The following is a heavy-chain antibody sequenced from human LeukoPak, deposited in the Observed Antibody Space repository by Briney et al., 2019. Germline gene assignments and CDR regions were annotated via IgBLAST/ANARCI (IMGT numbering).Heavy chain of an antibody. CDR1: GFTFSSYG. CDR3: AKAMGYYGSGSYLGY. CDR2: IRYDGSNK. J-gene: IGHJ4*02. V-gene: IGHV3-30*02. D-gene: IGHD3-10*01. Sequence: GGSLRLSCAASGFTFSSYGMHWVRQAPGKGLEWGAFIRYDGSNKYYADSVKGRFTISRDNSKNTLYLQMNSLRAEDTAVYYCAKAMGYYGSGSYLGYWGQGTLVTVSS.